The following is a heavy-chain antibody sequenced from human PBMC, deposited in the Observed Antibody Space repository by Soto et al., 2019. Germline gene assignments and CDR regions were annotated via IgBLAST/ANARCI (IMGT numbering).Heavy chain of an antibody. CDR1: GGSISSYY. V-gene: IGHV4-59*01. Sequence: QVQLQESGPGLVKPSETLSLTCTVSGGSISSYYWSWTRQPPGKGLEWIGHIYYSGSTNYNPTLKSRVTISVATSKNQFHLRLSSVTAADPAVYYCARDLSTYYPHYGMDVWGQGTTVTVSS. CDR2: IYYSGST. CDR3: ARDLSTYYPHYGMDV. J-gene: IGHJ6*02. D-gene: IGHD3-22*01.